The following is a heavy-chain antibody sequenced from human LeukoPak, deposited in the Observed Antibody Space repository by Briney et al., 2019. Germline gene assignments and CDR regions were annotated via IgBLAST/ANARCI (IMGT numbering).Heavy chain of an antibody. J-gene: IGHJ6*02. Sequence: PSETLSLTCAVSGGSLSSGGYSWSWLRQPPGTGLEWIGYIYHSGSTYYNPSLKSRVTISVDTSKNQFSLKLSSVTAADTAVYYCARTGSGGARPGGVEYYYYGMDVWGQGTTVTVSS. CDR2: IYHSGST. CDR1: GGSLSSGGYS. V-gene: IGHV4-30-2*02. D-gene: IGHD3-16*01. CDR3: ARTGSGGARPGGVEYYYYGMDV.